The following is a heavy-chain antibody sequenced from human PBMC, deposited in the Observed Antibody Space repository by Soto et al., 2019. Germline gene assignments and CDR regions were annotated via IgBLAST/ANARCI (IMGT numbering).Heavy chain of an antibody. D-gene: IGHD3-9*01. J-gene: IGHJ4*02. Sequence: AASVKVSCKASGGTLSSYAISWVRQAPGQGLEWMGGIIPIFGTANYAQKFQGRVTITADESTSTAYMELSSLRSEDTAVYYCARGGVRYFDWLLFFDYWGQGTLVTVSS. CDR3: ARGGVRYFDWLLFFDY. CDR2: IIPIFGTA. CDR1: GGTLSSYA. V-gene: IGHV1-69*13.